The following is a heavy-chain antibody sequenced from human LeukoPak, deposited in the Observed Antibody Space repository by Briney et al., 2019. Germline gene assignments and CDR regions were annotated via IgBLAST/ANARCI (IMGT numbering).Heavy chain of an antibody. Sequence: GGSLRLSCAASGFTFSDYYMSWIRQAPGKGLEWVSYISSSGSTIYYADSVKGRFTISRDNAKNSLYLQMNSLRAEDTAVYYCATCRARLASPFDPWGQGTLVTVSS. CDR3: ATCRARLASPFDP. V-gene: IGHV3-11*01. CDR2: ISSSGSTI. J-gene: IGHJ5*02. D-gene: IGHD3-16*01. CDR1: GFTFSDYY.